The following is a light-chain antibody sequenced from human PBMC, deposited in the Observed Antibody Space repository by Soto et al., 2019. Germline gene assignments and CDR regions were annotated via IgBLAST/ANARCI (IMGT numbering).Light chain of an antibody. Sequence: WRASQSVNSNYLAWYQQKPGQAPRLLFSGASTRATGIPDRFSGSGFGPHITLTCSRREPADLVVHSIKHYASLLWKFGQGTKVDIK. V-gene: IGKV3-20*01. CDR2: GAS. CDR1: QSVNSNY. CDR3: KHYASLLWK. J-gene: IGKJ1*01.